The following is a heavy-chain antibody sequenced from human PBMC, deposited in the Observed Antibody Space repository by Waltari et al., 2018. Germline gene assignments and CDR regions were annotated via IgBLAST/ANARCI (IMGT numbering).Heavy chain of an antibody. Sequence: QVQLVQSGAEVKKPGSSVQVSCKASGGTFSSYAISWVRQAPGQGLEWMGGISPIRCTANDAQKLQGRVTITADESTSTAYMELSSLRSEDTAVYYWARVGGSGYSSPFDYWGQGTLVTVSS. V-gene: IGHV1-69*01. CDR2: ISPIRCTA. CDR3: ARVGGSGYSSPFDY. J-gene: IGHJ4*02. CDR1: GGTFSSYA. D-gene: IGHD5-18*01.